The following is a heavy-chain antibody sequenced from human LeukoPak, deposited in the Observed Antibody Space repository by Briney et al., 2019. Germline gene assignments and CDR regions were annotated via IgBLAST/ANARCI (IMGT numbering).Heavy chain of an antibody. CDR2: IYYSGST. D-gene: IGHD2-21*02. CDR3: ARAIGDNGFDY. CDR1: GGSISSGDYY. J-gene: IGHJ4*02. Sequence: PSEILSLTCTVSGGSISSGDYYWSWIRQPPGKGLEWIGYIYYSGSTYYNPSLKSRVTISVDTSKNQFSLKLSSVTAADTAVYYCARAIGDNGFDYWGQGTLVTVSS. V-gene: IGHV4-30-4*08.